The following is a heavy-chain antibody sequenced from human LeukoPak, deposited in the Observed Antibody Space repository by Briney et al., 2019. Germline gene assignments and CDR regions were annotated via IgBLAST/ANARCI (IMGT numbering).Heavy chain of an antibody. CDR1: GFTFSSFW. D-gene: IGHD4-17*01. CDR2: ISTSASVT. V-gene: IGHV3-48*04. Sequence: GGSLRLSCTASGFTFSSFWMNWVRQAPRKGLEWVSFISTSASVTQYADSVKGRFTIFRDNAKNSLYLQMNSLRAEDTAVYYCARELGVTTPHYFDYWGQGTLVTVSS. J-gene: IGHJ4*02. CDR3: ARELGVTTPHYFDY.